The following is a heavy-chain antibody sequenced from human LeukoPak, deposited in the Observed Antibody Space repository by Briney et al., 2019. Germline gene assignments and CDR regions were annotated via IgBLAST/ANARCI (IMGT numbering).Heavy chain of an antibody. CDR1: GYTFTDYY. CDR2: INPNTGGT. J-gene: IGHJ4*02. Sequence: ASVKVSCKASGYTFTDYYLHWVRQAPGQGLQWMGWINPNTGGTNYAQKFQGRVTMTRGTSISTAYMELSRLRSDDTAMYYCARMAGDSSGYNPIDYWGQGTLVTVSS. V-gene: IGHV1-2*02. D-gene: IGHD3-22*01. CDR3: ARMAGDSSGYNPIDY.